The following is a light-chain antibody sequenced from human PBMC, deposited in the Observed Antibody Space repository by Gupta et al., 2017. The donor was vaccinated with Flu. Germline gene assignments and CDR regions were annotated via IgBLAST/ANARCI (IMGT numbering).Light chain of an antibody. J-gene: IGKJ2*03. CDR2: DAS. Sequence: EIVLTQSPATLSLSPGERATLTCRASQSVGSYLAWYQQKPGQAPRLLIFDASNRATGIPGRFSGSGYGTDFTLTISSREPEDFAVYYCQLRNSWPSYSFGQGTKMEIK. CDR1: QSVGSY. CDR3: QLRNSWPSYS. V-gene: IGKV3-11*01.